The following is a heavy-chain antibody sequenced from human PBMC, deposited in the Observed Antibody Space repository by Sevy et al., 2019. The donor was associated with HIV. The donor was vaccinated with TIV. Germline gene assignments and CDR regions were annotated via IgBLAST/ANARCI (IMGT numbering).Heavy chain of an antibody. J-gene: IGHJ5*02. D-gene: IGHD5-18*01. CDR3: ARHPHVVRYSYGHAVPGDGWFDP. Sequence: SETLSLTCTVSGGSISSSSYYWGWIRQPPGKGLEWIGSIYYSGSTYYNPSLKSRVTISVDTSKNQFSLKLSSVTAADTAVYYCARHPHVVRYSYGHAVPGDGWFDPWGQGTLVTVSS. V-gene: IGHV4-39*01. CDR1: GGSISSSSYY. CDR2: IYYSGST.